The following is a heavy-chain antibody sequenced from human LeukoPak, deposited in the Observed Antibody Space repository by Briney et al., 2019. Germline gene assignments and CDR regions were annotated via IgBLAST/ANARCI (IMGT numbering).Heavy chain of an antibody. D-gene: IGHD1-26*01. CDR3: ARAGGATRGDYFDY. CDR1: GYSISSGYY. V-gene: IGHV4-38-2*02. Sequence: SETLSLTCTVSGYSISSGYYCGWIRQPPGKGLEWIGRIYHSGSTYYNPSLKSRVTISVDTSKNQLSLNLSSVTAADTAVYYCARAGGATRGDYFDYWGQGTLVTVSS. CDR2: IYHSGST. J-gene: IGHJ4*02.